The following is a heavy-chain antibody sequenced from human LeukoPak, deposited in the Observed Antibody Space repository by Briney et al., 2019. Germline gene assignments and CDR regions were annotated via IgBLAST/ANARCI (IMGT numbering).Heavy chain of an antibody. CDR2: ISSSSSYI. J-gene: IGHJ5*02. V-gene: IGHV3-21*01. CDR1: GYTFSSYS. D-gene: IGHD1-1*01. CDR3: ARDRTTGTTGNWFDP. Sequence: GGSLTLSCAASGYTFSSYSMNWVRQAPGEGLEWVSSISSSSSYIYYADSVKGRFTISRDNAKNSLYTQMNSLRAVETAVYYWARDRTTGTTGNWFDPWGQGTLVTVSS.